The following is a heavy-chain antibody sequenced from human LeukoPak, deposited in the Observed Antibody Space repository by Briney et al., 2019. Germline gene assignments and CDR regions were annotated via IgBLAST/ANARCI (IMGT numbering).Heavy chain of an antibody. CDR1: GGSISSYY. Sequence: SETLSLTCTVSGGSISSYYWSWIRQPPGKGLEWIGYIYYSGSTNYNPSLKSRVTISVDTSKNQFSLKLSSVTAADRAVYYCATGPALPAVLLFFKLWGRGTLVTVSS. D-gene: IGHD2-2*01. CDR2: IYYSGST. CDR3: ATGPALPAVLLFFKL. J-gene: IGHJ2*01. V-gene: IGHV4-59*08.